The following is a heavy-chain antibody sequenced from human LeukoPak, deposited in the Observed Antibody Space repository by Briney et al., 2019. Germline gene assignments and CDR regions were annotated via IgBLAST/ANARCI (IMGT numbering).Heavy chain of an antibody. CDR2: ISYDGSNK. CDR1: GFTFSSYA. Sequence: GGSLRLSCAASGFTFSSYAMHWVRQAPGKGLEWVAVISYDGSNKYYADSVKGRFTISRDNSKNTLYPQMNSLRAEDTAVYYCARDWGGSGYGYFDYWGQGTLVTVSS. J-gene: IGHJ4*02. D-gene: IGHD3-22*01. V-gene: IGHV3-30-3*01. CDR3: ARDWGGSGYGYFDY.